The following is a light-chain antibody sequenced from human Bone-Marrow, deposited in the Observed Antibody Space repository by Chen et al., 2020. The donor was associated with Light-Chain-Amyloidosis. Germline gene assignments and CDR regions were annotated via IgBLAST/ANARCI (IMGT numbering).Light chain of an antibody. V-gene: IGKV1-5*03. CDR3: QQYESHWT. CDR2: RAS. Sequence: DIQMTQSPSTLSASIGDTVRITCRASQSIGDWLAWYQQKPGRAPNLLIYRASNLASGVPSRFSGSGSGTQFILTINSLQTDDFATYYFQQYESHWTFGQGTKVEV. J-gene: IGKJ1*01. CDR1: QSIGDW.